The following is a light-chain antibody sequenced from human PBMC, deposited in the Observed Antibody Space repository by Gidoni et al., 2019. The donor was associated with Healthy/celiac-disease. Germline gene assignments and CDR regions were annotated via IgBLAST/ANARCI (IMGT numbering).Light chain of an antibody. CDR2: GAS. CDR1: QSVSSSY. Sequence: EIVLTQSPGTLSLSPGERATLSCRASQSVSSSYLAWYQQKPGQAPRLLIYGASSRATGNPDRFSGSGSGTDFTLTISRLEPEDVAVYYCQQYGSSPRLTFGGGTKVEIK. J-gene: IGKJ4*02. V-gene: IGKV3-20*01. CDR3: QQYGSSPRLT.